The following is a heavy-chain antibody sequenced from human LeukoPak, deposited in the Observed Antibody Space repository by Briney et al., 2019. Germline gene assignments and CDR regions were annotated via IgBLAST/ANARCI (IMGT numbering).Heavy chain of an antibody. Sequence: PGGSLRLSCAASGFTFSDYYMSWIRQAPGKGLEWLSYISSTSSYTNYADSVKGRFAISRDNAKNTLYLQMNSLRAEDTAVYYCARAYYDFWSGYSTGWFDPWGQGTLVTVSS. CDR1: GFTFSDYY. D-gene: IGHD3-3*01. V-gene: IGHV3-11*06. CDR2: ISSTSSYT. CDR3: ARAYYDFWSGYSTGWFDP. J-gene: IGHJ5*02.